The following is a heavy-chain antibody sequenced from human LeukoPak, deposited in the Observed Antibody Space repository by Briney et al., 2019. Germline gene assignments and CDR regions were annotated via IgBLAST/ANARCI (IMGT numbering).Heavy chain of an antibody. Sequence: LETLSLTCTVSGGSISRSNYDWGWVRQPPGKGLGWVGCMYYSGSTYYNPSLKSRVTISVDTSKNQFSLKLSSVTAADTAVYYCAREEALGSGSFDYWGQGTLVTVSS. CDR1: GGSISRSNYD. CDR3: AREEALGSGSFDY. V-gene: IGHV4-39*07. CDR2: MYYSGST. D-gene: IGHD1-26*01. J-gene: IGHJ4*02.